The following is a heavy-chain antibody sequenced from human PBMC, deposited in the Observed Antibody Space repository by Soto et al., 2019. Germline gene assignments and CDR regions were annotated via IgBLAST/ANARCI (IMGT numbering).Heavy chain of an antibody. Sequence: ASVKVSCKASGYTFTSYDISWVRQATGQGLEWMGWMNPNSGDTGYAQKFQGRVTMTRDTSISTAYMELSSLRSEDTAVYYCARGRDKYDSNFFPLCSYWGQVTLVTFSS. D-gene: IGHD3-22*01. CDR2: MNPNSGDT. CDR1: GYTFTSYD. V-gene: IGHV1-8*01. J-gene: IGHJ4*02. CDR3: ARGRDKYDSNFFPLCSY.